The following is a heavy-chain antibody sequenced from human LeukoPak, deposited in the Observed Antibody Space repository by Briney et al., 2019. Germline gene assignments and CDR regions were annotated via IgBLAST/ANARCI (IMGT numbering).Heavy chain of an antibody. Sequence: SVKVSCKASGGTFSSYTISWVRQAPGQGLEWMGRIIPILGIANYAQKFQGRVTITADKSTSTAYMELSSLRSEDTAVYYCARGVTMVRGVIITPYLDYWGQGTLVTVSS. J-gene: IGHJ4*02. V-gene: IGHV1-69*02. CDR1: GGTFSSYT. CDR3: ARGVTMVRGVIITPYLDY. CDR2: IIPILGIA. D-gene: IGHD3-10*01.